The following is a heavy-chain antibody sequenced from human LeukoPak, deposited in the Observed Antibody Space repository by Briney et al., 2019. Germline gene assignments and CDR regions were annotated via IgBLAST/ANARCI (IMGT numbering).Heavy chain of an antibody. J-gene: IGHJ5*02. CDR3: AATISVVKYNWFDP. CDR2: ISSSSSYI. Sequence: GGSLRLSCAASGFTFSSYSMNWVRQAPGKGLEWVSSISSSSSYIYYADSVKGRFTISRDNAKNSLYLQMNSLRAEDTAVYYCAATISVVKYNWFDPWGQGTLVTVSS. D-gene: IGHD2-2*01. V-gene: IGHV3-21*01. CDR1: GFTFSSYS.